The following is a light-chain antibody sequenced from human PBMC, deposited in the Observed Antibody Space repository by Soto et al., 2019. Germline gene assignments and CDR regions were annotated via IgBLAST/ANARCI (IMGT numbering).Light chain of an antibody. V-gene: IGKV3-20*01. CDR1: QSVSNNY. J-gene: IGKJ1*01. Sequence: EIVLTQSPGTLSLSPGERATLSCRASQSVSNNYLAWYQQKPGQAPRLLIYGASSRPTGIPDRFSGSGSGTDFTLTISRLEPEDFAVYYCQQYGSSGTFGQGTKVDIK. CDR2: GAS. CDR3: QQYGSSGT.